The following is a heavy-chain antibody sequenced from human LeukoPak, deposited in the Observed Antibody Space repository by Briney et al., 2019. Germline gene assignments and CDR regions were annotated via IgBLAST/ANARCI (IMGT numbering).Heavy chain of an antibody. J-gene: IGHJ5*02. V-gene: IGHV4-31*01. CDR1: GFSISSDGYY. CDR3: ARYDSSGYYNIEGFDP. D-gene: IGHD3-22*01. CDR2: IYYSGST. Sequence: SETLSLTCTVSGFSISSDGYYWSWIRQHPGKGLEWIRYIYYSGSTYYNPSLKSLTTITVDTSKNQFALKLSSVTAADTAVYYCARYDSSGYYNIEGFDPWGQGTLVSVSS.